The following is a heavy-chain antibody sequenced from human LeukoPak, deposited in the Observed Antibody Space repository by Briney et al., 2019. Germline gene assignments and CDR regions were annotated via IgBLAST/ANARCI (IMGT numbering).Heavy chain of an antibody. CDR1: GYTFTSYG. D-gene: IGHD3-10*01. CDR3: ARDLGDYYGSGSYSH. V-gene: IGHV1-18*01. J-gene: IGHJ4*02. CDR2: ISAYNGNT. Sequence: ASVKASCKASGYTFTSYGISWVRQAPGQGLEWMGWISAYNGNTNYAQKLQGRVTMTTDTSTSTAYMELRSLRSDDTAVYYCARDLGDYYGSGSYSHWGQGTLVTVSS.